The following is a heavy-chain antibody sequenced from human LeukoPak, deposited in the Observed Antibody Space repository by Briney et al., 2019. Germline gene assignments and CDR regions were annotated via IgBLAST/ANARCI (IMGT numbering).Heavy chain of an antibody. Sequence: PSETLSLTCAVSGVSFDDYYWSWVRQTPGKGLGWLGEINHSGYTNDSPSLKSRVTLSIDTSNKQFSLNLGSVTVADAGIYYCTRMTTGHDYWGQGTLVTVSS. J-gene: IGHJ4*02. CDR1: GVSFDDYY. CDR2: INHSGYT. D-gene: IGHD4-17*01. V-gene: IGHV4-34*01. CDR3: TRMTTGHDY.